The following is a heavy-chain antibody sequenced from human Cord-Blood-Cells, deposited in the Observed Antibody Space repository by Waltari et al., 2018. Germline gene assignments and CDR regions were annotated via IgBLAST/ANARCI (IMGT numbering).Heavy chain of an antibody. CDR2: INPNSGGT. CDR3: ARGGEAGVKFFDY. CDR1: GYTFTGYY. Sequence: QVQLVQSGAEVKKPGASVKVSCKASGYTFTGYYMHWVRQAPGNGLEWMGGINPNSGGTNYAHKFQGWGTMTGDTSISTAYMELSRLRSDDTAVYYCARGGEAGVKFFDYWGQGTLVTVSS. D-gene: IGHD6-19*01. J-gene: IGHJ4*02. V-gene: IGHV1-2*04.